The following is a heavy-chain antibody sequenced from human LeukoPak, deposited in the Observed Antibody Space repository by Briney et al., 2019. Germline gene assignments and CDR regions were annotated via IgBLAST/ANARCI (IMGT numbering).Heavy chain of an antibody. Sequence: PSETLSLTCAVYGGSFSGYYWSWIRQPPGKGLEWIGEINHSGSTNHNPSLKSRVTISVDTSKNQFSLKLSSVTAADTAVYYCARGLLVRGVRRAEFDPWGQGTLVTVSS. CDR1: GGSFSGYY. V-gene: IGHV4-34*01. CDR3: ARGLLVRGVRRAEFDP. CDR2: INHSGST. D-gene: IGHD3-10*01. J-gene: IGHJ5*02.